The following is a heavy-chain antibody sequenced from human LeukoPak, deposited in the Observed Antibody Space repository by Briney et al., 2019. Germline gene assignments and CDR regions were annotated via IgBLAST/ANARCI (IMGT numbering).Heavy chain of an antibody. J-gene: IGHJ6*02. CDR3: ARVNGLLWFGESQRYGMDV. Sequence: SETLSLTCTVSGGSISTYYWSWIRQPPGKGLEWIGYIYYSGSTNYNPSLKSRVTISVDTSKNQFSLKLSSVTAADTAVYYCARVNGLLWFGESQRYGMDVWGQGTTVTVSS. CDR1: GGSISTYY. V-gene: IGHV4-59*01. D-gene: IGHD3-10*01. CDR2: IYYSGST.